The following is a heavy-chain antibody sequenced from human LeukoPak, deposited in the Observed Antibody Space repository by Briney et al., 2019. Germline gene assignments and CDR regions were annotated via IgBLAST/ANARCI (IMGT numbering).Heavy chain of an antibody. D-gene: IGHD3-3*01. CDR1: GYSISSGYY. J-gene: IGHJ4*02. Sequence: SETLSLTCTVSGYSISSGYYWGWIRQPPGKGLEWIGSIYHSGSTYYNPSLKSRVTISVDTSKNQFSLNLTSVTAADTAIYYCARGLASGYPPIPFDYWGQGTLVTVSS. CDR2: IYHSGST. V-gene: IGHV4-38-2*02. CDR3: ARGLASGYPPIPFDY.